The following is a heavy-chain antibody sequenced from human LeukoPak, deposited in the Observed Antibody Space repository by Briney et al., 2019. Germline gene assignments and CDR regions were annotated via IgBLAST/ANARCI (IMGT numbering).Heavy chain of an antibody. J-gene: IGHJ5*02. Sequence: ASVKVSCKASGYTFTSFDINWVRQATGQGLEWLGWMTPNSGQTGYAQKFQGRATLTRDTSTSTAYMELSSLTSEDTAVYYCARNEYATGWFDHWGQGTVVTVSS. CDR1: GYTFTSFD. D-gene: IGHD2-2*01. CDR3: ARNEYATGWFDH. CDR2: MTPNSGQT. V-gene: IGHV1-8*01.